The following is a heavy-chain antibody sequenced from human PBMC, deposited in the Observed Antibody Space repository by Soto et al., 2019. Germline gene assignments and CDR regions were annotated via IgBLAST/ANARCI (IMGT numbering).Heavy chain of an antibody. V-gene: IGHV1-2*04. J-gene: IGHJ3*02. CDR1: GYTFTGYY. Sequence: ASVKVSCKASGYTFTGYYMHWVRQAPGQGLEWMGWINPNSGGTNYAQKFQGWVTMTRDTSISTAYMELSRLRSDDTAVYYCARQLAVAGDAFDIWGQGTMVTVSS. CDR2: INPNSGGT. CDR3: ARQLAVAGDAFDI. D-gene: IGHD6-19*01.